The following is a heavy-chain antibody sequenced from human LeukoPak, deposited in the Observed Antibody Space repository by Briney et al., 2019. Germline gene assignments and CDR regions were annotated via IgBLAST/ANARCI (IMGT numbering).Heavy chain of an antibody. J-gene: IGHJ4*02. D-gene: IGHD3-22*01. CDR3: ARDQANYFDDSGFSTY. CDR2: IKHDGSEG. V-gene: IGHV3-7*01. CDR1: GFTFSSYW. Sequence: GGSLRLSCAASGFTFSSYWMRWVRQAPGKGLQWVANIKHDGSEGFYVDSVKGRFTISRDNAKNTVYLQMKSLRAEDTAVYYCARDQANYFDDSGFSTYWGQGTLVTVSS.